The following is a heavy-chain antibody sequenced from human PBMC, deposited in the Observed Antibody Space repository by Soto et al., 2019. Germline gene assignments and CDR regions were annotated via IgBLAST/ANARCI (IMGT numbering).Heavy chain of an antibody. D-gene: IGHD6-13*01. CDR1: GFTFSSYG. J-gene: IGHJ4*02. CDR2: ISYDGSNK. Sequence: GGSLRLSCAASGFTFSSYGMHWVRQAPGKGLEWVAVISYDGSNKYYADSVKGRFTISRDNSKNTLYLQMNSLRAEDTAVYYCAKDVRWTPGYSSSWCRFDYWGQGTLVTVSS. CDR3: AKDVRWTPGYSSSWCRFDY. V-gene: IGHV3-30*18.